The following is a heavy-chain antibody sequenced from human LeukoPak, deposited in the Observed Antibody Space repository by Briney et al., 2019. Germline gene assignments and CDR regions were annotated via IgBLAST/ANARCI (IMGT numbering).Heavy chain of an antibody. D-gene: IGHD6-13*01. V-gene: IGHV1-69*04. CDR1: GGTLSSYA. CDR3: ARGGGAAAGLDKDV. J-gene: IGHJ6*02. CDR2: IIPILGIA. Sequence: SVKVSCKASGGTLSSYAISWVRQAPGQGLEWMGRIIPILGIANYAQKFQGRVTITADKSTSTAYMELSSLRSEDTAVYYCARGGGAAAGLDKDVWGQGTTATVSS.